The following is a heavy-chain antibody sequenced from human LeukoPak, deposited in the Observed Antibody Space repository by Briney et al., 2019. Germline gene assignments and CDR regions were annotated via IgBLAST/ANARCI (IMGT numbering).Heavy chain of an antibody. D-gene: IGHD3-22*01. V-gene: IGHV3-21*01. CDR3: AREWGAVYDSSGYYPDY. CDR2: ISSSSSYI. Sequence: GGSLRPSCAASGFTFSSSSMNWVRQAPGKGLEWVTSISSSSSYIYYADSVKGRFTISRDNAKNSLYLQMNSLRAEDTAVYYCAREWGAVYDSSGYYPDYWGQGTLVTVSS. J-gene: IGHJ4*02. CDR1: GFTFSSSS.